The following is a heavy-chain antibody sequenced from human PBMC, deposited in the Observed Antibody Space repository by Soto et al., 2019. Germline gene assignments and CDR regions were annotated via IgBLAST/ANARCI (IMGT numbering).Heavy chain of an antibody. CDR3: ATHGATTMARGAINHYYYVMDV. V-gene: IGHV1-69*06. CDR2: IIPIFDTP. D-gene: IGHD3-10*01. CDR1: GGIFSSFT. J-gene: IGHJ6*02. Sequence: GASVKVSCKASGGIFSSFTISWVRQAPGQGLEWLGGIIPIFDTPTYAQNFQGRVTITADKSTNTVYMELSSLRSEDTAVYYCATHGATTMARGAINHYYYVMDVWGQGTTVTVSS.